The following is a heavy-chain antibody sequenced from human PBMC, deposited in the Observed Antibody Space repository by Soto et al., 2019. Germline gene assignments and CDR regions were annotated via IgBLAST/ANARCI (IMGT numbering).Heavy chain of an antibody. D-gene: IGHD1-26*01. Sequence: EVQLLESGGGLVQPGGSLRLSCAASGFTFSSYAMSWVRQAPGKGLQWVSSITGSGDNIYYADSVKGRFTISRDNSKNTLYLQMNSLRAEDTALYYGARGPGSYSHFDYWGQGTLVTVSS. CDR1: GFTFSSYA. CDR3: ARGPGSYSHFDY. V-gene: IGHV3-23*01. J-gene: IGHJ4*02. CDR2: ITGSGDNI.